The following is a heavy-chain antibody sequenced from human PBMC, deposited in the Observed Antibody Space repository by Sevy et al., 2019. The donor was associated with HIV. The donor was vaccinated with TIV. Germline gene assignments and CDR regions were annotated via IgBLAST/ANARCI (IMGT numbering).Heavy chain of an antibody. D-gene: IGHD1-26*01. CDR3: VRGTVGSLGGAWFDP. CDR1: GFDFTEHQ. V-gene: IGHV3-13*04. Sequence: GGSLRLSCVASGFDFTEHQMHWVRQPVGKGLEWIAAIGIYGDTFYMGSVKGRFTISREDANNSLFLQLASLTVGDTATYYCVRGTVGSLGGAWFDPWGQGTLVTVSS. CDR2: IGIYGDT. J-gene: IGHJ5*02.